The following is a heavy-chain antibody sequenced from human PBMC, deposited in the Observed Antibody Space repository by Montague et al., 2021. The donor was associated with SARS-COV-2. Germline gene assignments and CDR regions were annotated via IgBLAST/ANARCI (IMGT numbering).Heavy chain of an antibody. J-gene: IGHJ5*02. CDR1: GGSITSENW. V-gene: IGHV4-4*02. Sequence: SETLSLTCAVSGGSITSENWWSWVRQPPGKGLEWIAETHQWGGTNYNPSLKSRVTISVDTSKDQFSLKVTSVTAADTAVYYCARHATSSGYWSWIDPWGQGTLVTVSS. D-gene: IGHD3-22*01. CDR3: ARHATSSGYWSWIDP. CDR2: THQWGGT.